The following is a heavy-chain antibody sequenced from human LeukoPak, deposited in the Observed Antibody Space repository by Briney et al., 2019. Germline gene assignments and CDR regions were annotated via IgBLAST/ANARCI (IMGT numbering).Heavy chain of an antibody. Sequence: GGSLRLSCVASGFTFSNYWMHWVRQPPGKGLVWVSRIYVDGRTTNYADSVKGRFTISRDNSKNTLYLQMNSLRAEDTAVYYCAKDSKAAVGTGDYWGQGTLVTVSS. CDR2: IYVDGRTT. V-gene: IGHV3-74*01. CDR3: AKDSKAAVGTGDY. J-gene: IGHJ4*02. D-gene: IGHD6-13*01. CDR1: GFTFSNYW.